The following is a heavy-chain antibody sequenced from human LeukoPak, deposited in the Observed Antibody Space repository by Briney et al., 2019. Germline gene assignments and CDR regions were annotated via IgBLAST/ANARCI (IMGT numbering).Heavy chain of an antibody. V-gene: IGHV4-59*02. CDR1: GATVSDFY. Sequence: SETLSLTCNVSGATVSDFYWTWIRQPPGKGLEWIGSIYYSGSSTKYNPSLKSRVTISVDTSKSQFSLNLNSATAADTAVYYCARTSRHFYGSGTNLTPWPAGMDVWGQGTTVTVSS. D-gene: IGHD3-10*01. J-gene: IGHJ6*02. CDR2: IYYSGSST. CDR3: ARTSRHFYGSGTNLTPWPAGMDV.